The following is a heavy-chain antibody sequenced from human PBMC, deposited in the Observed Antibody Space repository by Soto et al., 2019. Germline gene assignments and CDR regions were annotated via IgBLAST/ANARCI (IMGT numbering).Heavy chain of an antibody. V-gene: IGHV4-39*07. CDR3: ARGYYDFWSGSPRAWFDP. Sequence: SETLSLTCTVSGGSISSNNNYWGWIRQPPGKGLEWIGNIYYSGSTYYNPSLMSRVTISVDTSKNQFSLKLSSVTAADTAVYYFARGYYDFWSGSPRAWFDPWGQGTLVTVSS. CDR1: GGSISSNNNY. CDR2: IYYSGST. J-gene: IGHJ5*02. D-gene: IGHD3-3*01.